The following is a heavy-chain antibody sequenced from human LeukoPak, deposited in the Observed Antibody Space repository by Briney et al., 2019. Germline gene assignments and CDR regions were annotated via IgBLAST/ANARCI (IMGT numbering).Heavy chain of an antibody. D-gene: IGHD3-10*01. CDR1: GYTFTSYG. Sequence: ASVKVSCKASGYTFTSYGISWVRQAPGQGLEWMGWISAYNGNTNYAQKLQGRVTMTTDTSTSTAYMELRSLRSDDTAVYYCARVRLWFGELLGNWFDPWGQGTLVTVSS. J-gene: IGHJ5*02. CDR2: ISAYNGNT. CDR3: ARVRLWFGELLGNWFDP. V-gene: IGHV1-18*01.